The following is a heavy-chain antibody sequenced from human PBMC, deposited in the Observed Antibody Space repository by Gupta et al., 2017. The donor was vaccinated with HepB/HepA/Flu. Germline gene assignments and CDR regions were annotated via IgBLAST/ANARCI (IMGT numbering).Heavy chain of an antibody. CDR1: GGTFRSYA. D-gene: IGHD5-24*01. V-gene: IGHV1-69*01. J-gene: IGHJ4*02. Sequence: VTLVQSGAEGTKPGSSAKVSFKASGGTFRSYAISWVRQVPGQGLEWMGGIIPILSTANYAQKFQRRVTITADESTSTPYMELSSLRSEDTAVYYCAREGLGEGYNKAPLYDYWGQGTLVTVSS. CDR2: IIPILSTA. CDR3: AREGLGEGYNKAPLYDY.